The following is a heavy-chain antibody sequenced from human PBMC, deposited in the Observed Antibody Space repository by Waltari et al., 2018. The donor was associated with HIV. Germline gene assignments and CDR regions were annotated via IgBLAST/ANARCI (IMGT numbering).Heavy chain of an antibody. CDR2: MYYSGTP. CDR3: ARHDPAAGRDFWSAVADAFDV. J-gene: IGHJ3*01. Sequence: QLLLKESGPGLVKPSETLSLTCNVSGGSISGSAYYWGWIRQPPGKGLEWIGTMYYSGTPAYNPGLKGGVTIAVDTSNKHVSLKWGAVAVADTAVYYCARHDPAAGRDFWSAVADAFDVWGQGTMVTVSS. V-gene: IGHV4-39*01. D-gene: IGHD3-3*01. CDR1: GGSISGSAYY.